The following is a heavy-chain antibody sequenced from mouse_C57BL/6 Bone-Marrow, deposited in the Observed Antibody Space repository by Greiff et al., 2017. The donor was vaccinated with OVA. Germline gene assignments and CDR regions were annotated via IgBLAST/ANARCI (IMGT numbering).Heavy chain of an antibody. CDR1: GFTFSSYA. J-gene: IGHJ3*01. Sequence: EVHLVESGEGLVKPGGSLNLSCAASGFTFSSYAMSWVRQTPEKRLEWVAYISSGGDYIYYADTVKGRFTISRDNARNTLYLQMSSLKSEDTAMYYCTTYGSSPFAYWGQGTLVTVSA. CDR3: TTYGSSPFAY. D-gene: IGHD1-1*01. V-gene: IGHV5-9-1*02. CDR2: ISSGGDYI.